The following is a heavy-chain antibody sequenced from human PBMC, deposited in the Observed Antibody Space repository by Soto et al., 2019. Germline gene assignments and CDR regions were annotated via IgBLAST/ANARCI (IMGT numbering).Heavy chain of an antibody. V-gene: IGHV1-18*01. J-gene: IGHJ4*02. D-gene: IGHD3-10*01. Sequence: QVHLVQSGAEVKKPGASVKVSCKASGYTFTSYGITWVRQAPGQGLEWMGWISAHNGNTDYAQKLQGSVIVTRDTSTSTAYMELRSLRSDDTAVYYCARGRYGEYWGQGALVTVSS. CDR2: ISAHNGNT. CDR3: ARGRYGEY. CDR1: GYTFTSYG.